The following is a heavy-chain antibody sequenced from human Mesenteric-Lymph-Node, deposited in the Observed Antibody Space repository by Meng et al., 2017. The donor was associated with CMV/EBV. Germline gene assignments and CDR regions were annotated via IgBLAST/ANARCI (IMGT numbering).Heavy chain of an antibody. J-gene: IGHJ5*02. CDR1: GFTVSSNY. V-gene: IGHV3-66*02. CDR2: IYSGGST. CDR3: AKLVRFLEWSHWFDP. Sequence: GESLKISCAASGFTVSSNYMSWVRQAPGKGLERVSVIYSGGSTYYADSVKGRFTISRDNSKNTLYLQMNSLRAEDTAVYYCAKLVRFLEWSHWFDPWGQGTLVTVSS. D-gene: IGHD3-3*01.